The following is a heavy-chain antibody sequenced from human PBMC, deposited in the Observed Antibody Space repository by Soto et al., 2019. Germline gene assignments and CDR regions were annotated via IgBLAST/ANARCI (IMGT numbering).Heavy chain of an antibody. CDR2: IIPIFGTA. D-gene: IGHD3-22*01. J-gene: IGHJ4*02. CDR3: ARDRREYYDSSGYYFDY. Sequence: SVKVSCKASGGTFSSYAISWVRQAPGQGLEWMGGIIPIFGTANYAQKFQGRVTITADESTSTAYMELSSLRSEDTAVYYCARDRREYYDSSGYYFDYWGQGTLVTVSS. CDR1: GGTFSSYA. V-gene: IGHV1-69*13.